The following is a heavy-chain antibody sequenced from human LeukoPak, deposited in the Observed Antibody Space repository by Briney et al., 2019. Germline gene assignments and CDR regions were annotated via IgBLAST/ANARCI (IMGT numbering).Heavy chain of an antibody. J-gene: IGHJ4*02. CDR3: ARDTDITSPRFFDF. D-gene: IGHD1-14*01. CDR1: GFTISSYY. CDR2: IYSDGDI. V-gene: IGHV3-66*02. Sequence: PGGSLRLSRAASGFTISSYYMSWVRQAPGKGLEWVSVIYSDGDIYYADSVRGRFTISRDISKNTLNLQMDSLKTEDTGVYYCARDTDITSPRFFDFWGLGTLVTISS.